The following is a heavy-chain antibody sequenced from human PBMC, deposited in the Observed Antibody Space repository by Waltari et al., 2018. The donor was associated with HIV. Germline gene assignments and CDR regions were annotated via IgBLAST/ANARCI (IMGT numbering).Heavy chain of an antibody. CDR3: ARAFRTYYYDSSGYTRSAWFDP. CDR1: GGSISSSSYY. J-gene: IGHJ5*02. Sequence: QLQLQESGPGLVKPSETLSLTCTVSGGSISSSSYYWGWIRQPPGKGLGWIGSSHYRVSTHHNPSLKSRVTISVDTSKNQFSLKLSSVTAADTAVYYCARAFRTYYYDSSGYTRSAWFDPWGQGTLVTVSS. D-gene: IGHD3-22*01. CDR2: SHYRVST. V-gene: IGHV4-39*01.